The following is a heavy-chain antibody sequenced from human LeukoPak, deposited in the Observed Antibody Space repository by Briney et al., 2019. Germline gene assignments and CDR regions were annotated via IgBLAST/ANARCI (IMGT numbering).Heavy chain of an antibody. J-gene: IGHJ4*02. Sequence: GGSLRLSCAASGFTFSSYAMSWVRQAPGKGLEWVSVISGSGGSTYYADSVKGRFTISRDNSKNTLYLQMNSLRAEDTAVYYCAKDFSLVAISTVPFDYWGQGTLVTVSS. CDR2: ISGSGGST. CDR1: GFTFSSYA. CDR3: AKDFSLVAISTVPFDY. V-gene: IGHV3-23*01. D-gene: IGHD4-4*01.